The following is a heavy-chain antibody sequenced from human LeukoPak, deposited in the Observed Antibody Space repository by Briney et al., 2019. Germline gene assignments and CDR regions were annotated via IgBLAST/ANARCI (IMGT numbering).Heavy chain of an antibody. D-gene: IGHD3-3*01. CDR3: ARETPNEYYDFWSGSKTPDY. CDR2: IWYDGSNK. V-gene: IGHV3-33*01. Sequence: SGGSLRLSCAASGFTFSSYGMHWVRQAPGKGLEWVAVIWYDGSNKYYADSVKGRFTISRDNAKNYLYLQMNSLRAEDTAVYYCARETPNEYYDFWSGSKTPDYWGQGTLVTVSS. J-gene: IGHJ4*02. CDR1: GFTFSSYG.